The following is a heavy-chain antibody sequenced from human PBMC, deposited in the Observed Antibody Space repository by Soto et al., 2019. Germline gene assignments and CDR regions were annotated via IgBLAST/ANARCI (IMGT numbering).Heavy chain of an antibody. CDR1: GYTFTSYD. J-gene: IGHJ5*02. CDR2: MNPNSGNT. Sequence: QVQLVQSGAEVKKPGASVKVSCKASGYTFTSYDINWVRQATGQGLEWMGWMNPNSGNTGYAQKFQGRVTMTRNTSISTAYMELSSLRSEDTAVYYCARGSAIRGLPRNWFDPWGQGTLVTVSS. D-gene: IGHD4-17*01. V-gene: IGHV1-8*01. CDR3: ARGSAIRGLPRNWFDP.